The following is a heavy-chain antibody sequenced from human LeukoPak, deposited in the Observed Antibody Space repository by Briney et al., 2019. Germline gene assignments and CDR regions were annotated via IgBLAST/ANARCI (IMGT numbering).Heavy chain of an antibody. Sequence: KSGGSLRLSCAASGFTFSRYAMNWVRQAPEKGLEWVSYISTGGDNTFYADSLKGRFTISRDNAKNSLYLQMNSLRAEDTAVYYCARKKDSSGPWDFHHWGQGTLVTVSS. V-gene: IGHV3-21*01. J-gene: IGHJ1*01. CDR3: ARKKDSSGPWDFHH. CDR2: ISTGGDNT. CDR1: GFTFSRYA. D-gene: IGHD3-22*01.